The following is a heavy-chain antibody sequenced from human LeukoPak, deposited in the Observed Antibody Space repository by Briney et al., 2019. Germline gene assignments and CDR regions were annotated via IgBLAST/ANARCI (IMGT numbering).Heavy chain of an antibody. V-gene: IGHV5-10-1*01. Sequence: GESLRISCKGSGYNFTNYWISWVRQMPGKGLEWRGRIDPSNSYTNYSPPFQGHVTISADRSISTAYLQWNSLKASDTAMYYCARHADYHILTGFDYWGQGTLVTVS. J-gene: IGHJ4*02. CDR3: ARHADYHILTGFDY. D-gene: IGHD3-9*01. CDR1: GYNFTNYW. CDR2: IDPSNSYT.